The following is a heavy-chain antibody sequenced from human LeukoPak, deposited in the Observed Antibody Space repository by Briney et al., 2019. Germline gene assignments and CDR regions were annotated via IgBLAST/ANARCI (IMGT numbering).Heavy chain of an antibody. D-gene: IGHD3-3*02. V-gene: IGHV3-7*01. CDR1: EFTFSTYL. Sequence: GRSLRLSCAASEFTFSTYLMTWVRQAPGKGLEWVANIKQDGSEKYYADSVRGRFTISRDNGKKSLYLQMNSLRVEDTAVYYCAGERPSXXXYDFWGQGTLVTVSS. CDR3: AGERPSXXXYDF. J-gene: IGHJ5*01. CDR2: IKQDGSEK.